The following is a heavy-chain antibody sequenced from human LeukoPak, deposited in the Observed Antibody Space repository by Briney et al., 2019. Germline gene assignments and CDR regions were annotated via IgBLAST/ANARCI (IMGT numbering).Heavy chain of an antibody. J-gene: IGHJ4*02. Sequence: GGSLRLSCAASGFTFSSYAMSWVRQAPGKGLEWVSAISGSGGSTYYADSVKGRFTISRDNSKNTLYLQMNSLRAEDTAVYYCAKQPYDSSGYYGVGTNLDYWGQGTLVTVSS. D-gene: IGHD3-22*01. V-gene: IGHV3-23*01. CDR1: GFTFSSYA. CDR3: AKQPYDSSGYYGVGTNLDY. CDR2: ISGSGGST.